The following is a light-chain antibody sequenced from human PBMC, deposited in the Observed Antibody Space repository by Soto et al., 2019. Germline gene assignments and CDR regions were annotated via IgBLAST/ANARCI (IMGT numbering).Light chain of an antibody. V-gene: IGKV1-5*03. Sequence: DIQMTQSPSSLSASVGDRVTITCRASESISTWLAWYQQKAGKAPKLLIYGASSLESGVPPRFSGDGSETDFTLTISSLQRDDFGTYYCQQYSRLWSFGQGTKVEIE. CDR2: GAS. J-gene: IGKJ1*01. CDR1: ESISTW. CDR3: QQYSRLWS.